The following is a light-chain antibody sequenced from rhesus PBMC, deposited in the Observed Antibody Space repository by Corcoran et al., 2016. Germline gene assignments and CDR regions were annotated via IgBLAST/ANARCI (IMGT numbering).Light chain of an antibody. CDR3: QQGYTYPLT. V-gene: IGKV1-43*03. Sequence: DIQMTQSPSTLSASVGDRVTITCQASESLSNYLHWYQLKPGKIPKVLIYRASSLQSGTPPRFSGSGSGTDFTLTISSLQPEDFATYYCQQGYTYPLTFGQGTKVEIK. CDR2: RAS. J-gene: IGKJ1*01. CDR1: ESLSNY.